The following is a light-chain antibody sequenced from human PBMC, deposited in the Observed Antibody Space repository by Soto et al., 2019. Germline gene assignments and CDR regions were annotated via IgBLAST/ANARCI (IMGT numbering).Light chain of an antibody. J-gene: IGKJ4*01. V-gene: IGKV3-20*01. Sequence: EIVLTQSPGTLSLSPGERATLSCRASQSVSSSYLAWYQQKPGQAPRLLLYGASSRATGIPDRFSGSGSGTDVTLTIIRLEPEDFAVYYCQQYGSSLGVTFGGGTKVEIK. CDR2: GAS. CDR1: QSVSSSY. CDR3: QQYGSSLGVT.